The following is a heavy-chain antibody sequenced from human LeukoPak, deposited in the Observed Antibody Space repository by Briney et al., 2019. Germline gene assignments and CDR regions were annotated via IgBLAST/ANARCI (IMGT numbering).Heavy chain of an antibody. Sequence: SETLSLTCTVFGGSISGSYWTWIRQPPGKGLEWIGQIYYKGTADYNPSLKSRTTISVDTSKNQFSLKLNSVTAADTAVYYCAKFGVDYDMVVWGQRTTVTISS. D-gene: IGHD3-16*01. CDR3: AKFGVDYDMVV. J-gene: IGHJ6*02. CDR2: IYYKGTA. CDR1: GGSISGSY. V-gene: IGHV4-59*01.